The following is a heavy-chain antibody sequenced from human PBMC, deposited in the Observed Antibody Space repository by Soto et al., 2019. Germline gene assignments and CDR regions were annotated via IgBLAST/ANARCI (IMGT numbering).Heavy chain of an antibody. CDR1: GFTVSTNY. D-gene: IGHD3-22*01. CDR2: IYSGGNT. Sequence: GGSLRLSCAASGFTVSTNYVSWVRQAPGKGLEWVSVIYSGGNTYYADSVKGRFTISRDNSKNTLYLQMNSLRAGDTAVYYCARDYYDSKGVFDCSGQGTLVTVSS. CDR3: ARDYYDSKGVFDC. J-gene: IGHJ4*02. V-gene: IGHV3-53*01.